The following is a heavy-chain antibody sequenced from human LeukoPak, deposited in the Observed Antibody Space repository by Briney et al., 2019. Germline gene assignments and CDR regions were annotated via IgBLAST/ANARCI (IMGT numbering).Heavy chain of an antibody. D-gene: IGHD4-11*01. CDR2: IYYSGST. Sequence: KPSETLSLTCTVSGGSISSYYWSWIRQPPGKGLEWIGYIYYSGSTNYNPSLKSRVTISVDTSENQFSLKLSSVTAADTAVYYCARSPQSHYYYYMDVWGKGTTVTVSS. CDR3: ARSPQSHYYYYMDV. J-gene: IGHJ6*03. CDR1: GGSISSYY. V-gene: IGHV4-59*01.